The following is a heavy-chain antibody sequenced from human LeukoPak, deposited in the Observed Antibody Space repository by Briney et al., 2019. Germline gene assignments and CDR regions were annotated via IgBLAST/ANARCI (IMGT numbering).Heavy chain of an antibody. V-gene: IGHV6-1*01. J-gene: IGHJ4*02. CDR1: GDSVSSNSAG. Sequence: SQTLSLTCAISGDSVSSNSAGWDWIRQSPSRGLEWLGRTYYRSKLYNDYAVAVKSRITINPHTSKNQFCLQLNSVTPEDTTVYCCARSIAAVFLDYWGQGTLVTVPS. CDR2: TYYRSKLYN. D-gene: IGHD6-13*01. CDR3: ARSIAAVFLDY.